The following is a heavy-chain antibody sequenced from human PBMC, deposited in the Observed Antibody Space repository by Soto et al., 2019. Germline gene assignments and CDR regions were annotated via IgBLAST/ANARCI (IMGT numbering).Heavy chain of an antibody. V-gene: IGHV4-39*01. J-gene: IGHJ4*02. CDR1: GGSFSSNTDY. CDR3: ARHIGYTDSSRFDD. D-gene: IGHD6-13*01. CDR2: ISSSGKT. Sequence: ETLSLTCTVSGGSFSSNTDYWGWIRQPPGKGLECIGSISSSGKTYYNPSLKSRVTISVDTSKDQFSLRVSSVTAADAAVYYCARHIGYTDSSRFDDWGPGTLVTVSS.